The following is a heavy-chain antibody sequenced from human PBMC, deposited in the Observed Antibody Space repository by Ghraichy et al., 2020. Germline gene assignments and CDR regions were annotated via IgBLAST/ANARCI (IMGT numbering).Heavy chain of an antibody. CDR1: GFTFSSYS. Sequence: GESLRLSCAASGFTFSSYSMNWVRQAPGKGLEWVSSISSSSSYIYYADSVKGRFTISRDNAKNSLYLQMNSLRAEDTAVYYCAIPYYYDSSGEGAFDIWGQGTMVTVSS. D-gene: IGHD3-22*01. J-gene: IGHJ3*02. V-gene: IGHV3-21*01. CDR2: ISSSSSYI. CDR3: AIPYYYDSSGEGAFDI.